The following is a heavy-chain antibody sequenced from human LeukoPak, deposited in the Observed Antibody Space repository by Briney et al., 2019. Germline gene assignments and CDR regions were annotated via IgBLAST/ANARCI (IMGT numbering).Heavy chain of an antibody. CDR1: GGSINNYY. CDR2: IYTSGST. Sequence: SETLSLTCTVSGGSINNYYWSWIRQPAGKGLEWIGRIYTSGSTNYNPSLKSRVTMSVDTSKNQFSLKLSSVTAADTAVYYCAGERLGYDSSGSPTPLWGQGTLVTVSS. CDR3: AGERLGYDSSGSPTPL. V-gene: IGHV4-4*07. J-gene: IGHJ4*02. D-gene: IGHD3-22*01.